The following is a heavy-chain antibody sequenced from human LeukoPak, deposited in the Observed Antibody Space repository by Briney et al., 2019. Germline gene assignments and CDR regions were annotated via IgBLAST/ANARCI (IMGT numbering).Heavy chain of an antibody. CDR1: GFTFSSYW. CDR2: IKQDGSEK. CDR3: ARTYYYGSSGYFPFDY. J-gene: IGHJ4*02. Sequence: GGSLRLSCAASGFTFSSYWMSWVRQAPGKGLEWVANIKQDGSEKYYVDSVKGRFTISRDNAKNSLYLQMNSLRAEDTAVYYCARTYYYGSSGYFPFDYWGQGTLVTVSS. D-gene: IGHD3-22*01. V-gene: IGHV3-7*01.